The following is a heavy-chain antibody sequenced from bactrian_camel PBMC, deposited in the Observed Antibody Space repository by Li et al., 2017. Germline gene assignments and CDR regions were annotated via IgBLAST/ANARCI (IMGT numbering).Heavy chain of an antibody. D-gene: IGHD1*01. CDR2: IDSAGKTM. J-gene: IGHJ6*01. CDR3: AADIPPGIGSICYNPGLEPSDFGT. V-gene: IGHV3S40*01. CDR1: GYTYNNYY. Sequence: DVQLVESGGGSVQAGGSLRLSCVISGYTYNNYYLLGWFRRAPGKEREGVAAIDSAGKTMYNTDVEVRFTISRDSGKATLFLQMNSLKPEDTAVYYCAADIPPGIGSICYNPGLEPSDFGTWGQGTQVTVS.